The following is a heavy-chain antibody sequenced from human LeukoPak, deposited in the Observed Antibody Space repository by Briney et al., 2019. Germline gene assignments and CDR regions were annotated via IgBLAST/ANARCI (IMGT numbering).Heavy chain of an antibody. D-gene: IGHD2-2*01. CDR1: GFTLSSYA. V-gene: IGHV3-30*02. J-gene: IGHJ4*02. CDR3: AKVGGYCSSTSCHPYFDY. Sequence: GGSLRLSCAASGFTLSSYAMHWVRQAPGKGLEWVAFIRYDGSNKYYADSVKGRFTISRDNSKNTLYLQMNSLRAEDTAVYYCAKVGGYCSSTSCHPYFDYWGQGTLVTVSS. CDR2: IRYDGSNK.